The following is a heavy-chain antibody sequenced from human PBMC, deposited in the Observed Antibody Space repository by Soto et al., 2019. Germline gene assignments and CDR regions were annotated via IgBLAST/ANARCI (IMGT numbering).Heavy chain of an antibody. J-gene: IGHJ6*04. CDR2: ISGSGGST. CDR3: AKEYFNGLRFLEWVPDYYYYGMEV. V-gene: IGHV3-23*01. D-gene: IGHD3-3*01. CDR1: GFTFSSYA. Sequence: GGSLRLSCAASGFTFSSYAMSWVRQAPGKGLEWVSAISGSGGSTYYADSVKGRFTISRDNYKNTLYLKMNSLRAEDTAVYYCAKEYFNGLRFLEWVPDYYYYGMEVWGKGTKVTVSA.